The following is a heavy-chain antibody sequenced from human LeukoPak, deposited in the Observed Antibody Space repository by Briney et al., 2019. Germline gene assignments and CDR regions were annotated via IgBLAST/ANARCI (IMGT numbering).Heavy chain of an antibody. CDR1: GYSFTSYW. V-gene: IGHV5-51*01. D-gene: IGHD2-2*02. Sequence: GESLKISCKGSGYSFTSYWIGWVRQMPGKGLEWMGIIYPGDSDTRYSPAFQGQVTISADKSISTAYLQWSSLKASDTAMYYCARTPLGYCSSTSCYMFSNWGQGTLVTVSS. CDR3: ARTPLGYCSSTSCYMFSN. CDR2: IYPGDSDT. J-gene: IGHJ4*02.